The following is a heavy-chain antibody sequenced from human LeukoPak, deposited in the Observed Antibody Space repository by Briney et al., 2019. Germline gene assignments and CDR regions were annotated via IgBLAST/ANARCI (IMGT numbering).Heavy chain of an antibody. D-gene: IGHD2-2*01. J-gene: IGHJ4*02. Sequence: GESLKISCKGSGYSFTSYWIGWVRQMPGKGLEWMGIIYPGDSDTRYSPSFQGQVTISADKSTSTAYLQWSSLKASDTAMYYCARQRTYCSSTSCYRYFDYWGQGTLVTVSS. CDR1: GYSFTSYW. CDR3: ARQRTYCSSTSCYRYFDY. V-gene: IGHV5-51*01. CDR2: IYPGDSDT.